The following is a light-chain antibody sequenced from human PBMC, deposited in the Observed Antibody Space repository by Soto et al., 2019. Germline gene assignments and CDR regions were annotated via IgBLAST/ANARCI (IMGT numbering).Light chain of an antibody. V-gene: IGKV3-20*01. Sequence: SADTLSFAQGERANLSCRASQSVSSSYLAWYQQKPGQAPRLLIYGASSRATGIPDRFTGSGSGTDFTLRLSRLAPEDFVLNFCPHCASSPTTFGEGTKVDIK. CDR1: QSVSSSY. J-gene: IGKJ1*01. CDR3: PHCASSPTT. CDR2: GAS.